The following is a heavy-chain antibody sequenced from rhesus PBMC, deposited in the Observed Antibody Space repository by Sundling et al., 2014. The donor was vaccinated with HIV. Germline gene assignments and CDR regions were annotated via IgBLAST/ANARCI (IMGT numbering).Heavy chain of an antibody. J-gene: IGHJ6*01. CDR1: GYSISSGYG. D-gene: IGHD5-12*01. V-gene: IGHV4-127*01. CDR3: ARDGNVDTATVMSYYYSGSNTYYSLDS. Sequence: QVQLQDSGPGLVKPSETLSLTCAVSGYSISSGYGWSWIRQPPGKGLEWIGYIGGYSGRTDYNPSLKSRVTISKDTSKNQFSLKLSSVTAADTAVYYCARDGNVDTATVMSYYYSGSNTYYSLDSWGQGVVVTVSS. CDR2: IGGYSGRT.